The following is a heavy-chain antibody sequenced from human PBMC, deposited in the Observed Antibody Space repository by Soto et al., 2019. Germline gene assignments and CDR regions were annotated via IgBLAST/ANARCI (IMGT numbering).Heavy chain of an antibody. V-gene: IGHV1-18*01. J-gene: IGHJ5*02. CDR1: GYTFTNYD. Sequence: EASVKVSCKASGYTFTNYDINWVRQAPGQGLEWMGWISAYNGDTNYAQKLQGRVTMTTDTSTSTAYMELRSLRSDDTAVYYCARSGLPDPVVVVGHTTFDPWGQGTLVTVSS. CDR3: ARSGLPDPVVVVGHTTFDP. D-gene: IGHD2-15*01. CDR2: ISAYNGDT.